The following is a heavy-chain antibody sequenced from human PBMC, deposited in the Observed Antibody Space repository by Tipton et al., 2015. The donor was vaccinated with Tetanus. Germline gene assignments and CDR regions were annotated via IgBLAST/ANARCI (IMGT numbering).Heavy chain of an antibody. CDR2: IYTSGST. J-gene: IGHJ4*02. Sequence: TLSLTCTVSGGSISSYCWSWIRQPAGKGLEWIGRIYTSGSTNYNPSLKSRVTMSVDTSKNQFSLKLSSVTAADTAVYYCTRAVVWLRRDYFDYWGQGTLVTVSS. D-gene: IGHD5-12*01. CDR3: TRAVVWLRRDYFDY. V-gene: IGHV4-4*07. CDR1: GGSISSYC.